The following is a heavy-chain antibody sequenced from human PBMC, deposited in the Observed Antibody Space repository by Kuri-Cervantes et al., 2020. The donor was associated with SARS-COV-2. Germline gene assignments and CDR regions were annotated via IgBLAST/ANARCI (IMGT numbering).Heavy chain of an antibody. Sequence: SETLSLTCTVSGGSISSSSYYWGWIRQPPGKGLEWIGYIYYSGSTYYNPSLKSRVTISVDTSKNQFSLKLSSVTAADTAVYYCAREITGVRLRWRRVDYWGQGTLVTVSS. J-gene: IGHJ4*02. CDR2: IYYSGST. CDR3: AREITGVRLRWRRVDY. V-gene: IGHV4-39*07. CDR1: GGSISSSSYY. D-gene: IGHD4-23*01.